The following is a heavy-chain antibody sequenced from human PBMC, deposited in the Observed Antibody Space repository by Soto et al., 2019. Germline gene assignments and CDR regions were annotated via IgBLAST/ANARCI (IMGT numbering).Heavy chain of an antibody. CDR1: GGSFSGYY. D-gene: IGHD3-3*01. CDR2: INHSGST. CDR3: ARVRDWFDP. V-gene: IGHV4-34*01. Sequence: SETLSLTCAVYGGSFSGYYWSWIRQPPGKGLEWIGEINHSGSTNYNPSLKSRVTISVDTSKNQFSLRLTSVTAADTAVYYCARVRDWFDPWGQGTMVTVSS. J-gene: IGHJ5*02.